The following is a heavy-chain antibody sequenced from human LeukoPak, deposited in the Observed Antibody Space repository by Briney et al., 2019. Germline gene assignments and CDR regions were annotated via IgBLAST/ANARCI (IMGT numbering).Heavy chain of an antibody. Sequence: SETLSLTCTVSGGSISSSSYYWGWIRQPPGKGLEWSWSIYYSGSTYYNPSLKSRVTISVDTSKNQFALKLSSVTAADTAVYYCQISYIDVVVIAMRGTDAFDIWGRGTMVTVSS. D-gene: IGHD2-21*01. J-gene: IGHJ3*02. V-gene: IGHV4-39*01. CDR3: QISYIDVVVIAMRGTDAFDI. CDR1: GGSISSSSYY. CDR2: IYYSGST.